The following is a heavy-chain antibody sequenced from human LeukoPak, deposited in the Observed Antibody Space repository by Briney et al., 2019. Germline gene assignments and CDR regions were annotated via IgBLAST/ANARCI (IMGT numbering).Heavy chain of an antibody. Sequence: SETLSLTCAVSGYSISNDYYWGWVRQPPGKGLEWIGNIYHSGSTYKNPSLKSRLTMSLDTSKNQFSLKLISVTAADTAVYYCARYTAMVPFDYWGQGTLVTVSS. CDR1: GYSISNDYY. D-gene: IGHD5-18*01. CDR2: IYHSGST. J-gene: IGHJ4*02. CDR3: ARYTAMVPFDY. V-gene: IGHV4-38-2*01.